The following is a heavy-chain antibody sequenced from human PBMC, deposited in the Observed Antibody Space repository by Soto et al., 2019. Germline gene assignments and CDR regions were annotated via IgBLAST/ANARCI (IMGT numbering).Heavy chain of an antibody. CDR1: GLTFTTFW. CDR3: ARGLAAHGDALPY. Sequence: SLRLSCAWSGLTFTTFWMTLVRQEPGKGLEWVANIKGDGSVRYYVDSVKGRFTISRDNAKNSLYLQMNGLRTEDTAVYYCARGLAAHGDALPYWGQGTLVTVSS. J-gene: IGHJ4*02. D-gene: IGHD3-10*01. CDR2: IKGDGSVR. V-gene: IGHV3-7*04.